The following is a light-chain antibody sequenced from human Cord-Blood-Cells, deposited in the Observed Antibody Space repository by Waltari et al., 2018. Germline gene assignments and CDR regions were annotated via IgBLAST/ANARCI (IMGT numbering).Light chain of an antibody. J-gene: IGLJ1*01. CDR3: CSYAGSSTFYV. V-gene: IGLV2-23*01. CDR1: SSDVGSYNL. Sequence: QSALTQPASVSGSHGQSITISCTGTSSDVGSYNLVSWYQQHPGKAPKLMIYEGSKRPSGVSNRFSGSKSGNTASLTISGLQAEDEADYYCCSYAGSSTFYVFGTGTKATVL. CDR2: EGS.